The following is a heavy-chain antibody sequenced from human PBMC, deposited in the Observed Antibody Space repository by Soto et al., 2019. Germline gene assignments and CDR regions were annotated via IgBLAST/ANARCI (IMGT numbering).Heavy chain of an antibody. Sequence: GESLKISCAASGFTFSDYGMHWVRQAPGKGLEWVALTWYDESIKVYADSVKGRFTISRDNSKNTLYLQMNNLRPEDTAVYFCARDNSAGAGENWFDPWGQGTLVTVSS. V-gene: IGHV3-33*01. CDR2: TWYDESIK. J-gene: IGHJ5*02. CDR3: ARDNSAGAGENWFDP. D-gene: IGHD1-26*01. CDR1: GFTFSDYG.